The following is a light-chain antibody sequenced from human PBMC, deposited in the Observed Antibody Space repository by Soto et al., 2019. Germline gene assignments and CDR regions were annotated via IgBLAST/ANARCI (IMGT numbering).Light chain of an antibody. V-gene: IGKV3-20*01. J-gene: IGKJ1*01. Sequence: EIVMTQSPGTLPLSPGERATLSCRASLSVASNYLAWYQQKPGQAPRLLIYAASGRATGIPDRFSGSGSGTDFTLTISRLEPEDFAVYYSQQYGSAPWTFGQGTKVEIK. CDR1: LSVASNY. CDR3: QQYGSAPWT. CDR2: AAS.